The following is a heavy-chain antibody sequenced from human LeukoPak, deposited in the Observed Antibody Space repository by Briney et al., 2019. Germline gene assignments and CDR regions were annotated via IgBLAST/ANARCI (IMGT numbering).Heavy chain of an antibody. CDR3: ARDRVQLWALDY. J-gene: IGHJ4*02. CDR1: GFTFSSYS. Sequence: GGSLRLSCAASGFTFSSYSMNWVRQAPGKGLEWVSSISSNSSYIYYVDSVKGRFTISRDNAKNSRYLQMNSLRAEDTAVYYCARDRVQLWALDYWGQGTLVTVSS. V-gene: IGHV3-21*01. CDR2: ISSNSSYI. D-gene: IGHD5-18*01.